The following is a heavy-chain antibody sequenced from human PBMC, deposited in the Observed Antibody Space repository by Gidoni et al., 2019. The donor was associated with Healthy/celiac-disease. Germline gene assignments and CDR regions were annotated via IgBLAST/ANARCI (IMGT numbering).Heavy chain of an antibody. CDR1: GFPFSSYS. CDR2: ISSSSSYI. CDR3: ARDSTRAVAGTRGDY. V-gene: IGHV3-21*01. D-gene: IGHD6-19*01. J-gene: IGHJ4*02. Sequence: EVQLVASVGGLVKPEGSLRLSCAASGFPFSSYSMNWVRQSPGKGLEWVSAISSSSSYIYYADSVKGRFTISRDNAKNSLYLQMNSLRAEDTAVYYCARDSTRAVAGTRGDYWGQGTLVTVSS.